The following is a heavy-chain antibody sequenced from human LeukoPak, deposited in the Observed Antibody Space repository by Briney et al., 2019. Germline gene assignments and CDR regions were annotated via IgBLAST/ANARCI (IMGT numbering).Heavy chain of an antibody. CDR2: INQDGSET. Sequence: PGGSLRLSCAASEFTFSTYWMTWVRQAPGKGLEWVANINQDGSETYYVDSVKGRFTISRHNAKNSLYLQMNSLRAEDTAVYYCARDIAAPGSYWGQGTLVTASS. CDR3: ARDIAAPGSY. D-gene: IGHD6-13*01. CDR1: EFTFSTYW. V-gene: IGHV3-7*01. J-gene: IGHJ4*02.